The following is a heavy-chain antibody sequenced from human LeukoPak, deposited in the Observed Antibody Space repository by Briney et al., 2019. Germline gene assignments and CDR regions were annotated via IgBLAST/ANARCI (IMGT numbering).Heavy chain of an antibody. J-gene: IGHJ4*02. CDR2: ISGSGGST. CDR1: GFTFSSYA. D-gene: IGHD6-19*01. V-gene: IGHV3-23*01. Sequence: PGGSLRLSCAVSGFTFSSYAMSWVRQAPGKGLEWVSAISGSGGSTYYADSVKGRFTISRDNSKNTLYLQMNSLRAEDTAVYYCAKDIAVAGYFDYWGQGTLVTVSS. CDR3: AKDIAVAGYFDY.